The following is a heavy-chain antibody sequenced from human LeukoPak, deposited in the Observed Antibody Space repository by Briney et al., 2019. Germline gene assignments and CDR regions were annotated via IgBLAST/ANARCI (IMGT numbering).Heavy chain of an antibody. CDR1: GGSISSGDYY. J-gene: IGHJ4*02. Sequence: SETLSLTCTVSGGSISSGDYYWSWIRQPPGKGLEWIGYIYYSGSTYYNPSLKSRVTISVDTSKNQFSLKLSSVTAADTAVYYCAREFESCGGDCGDGAGIRAFDYWGQGTLVTVSS. CDR2: IYYSGST. D-gene: IGHD2-21*02. V-gene: IGHV4-30-4*01. CDR3: AREFESCGGDCGDGAGIRAFDY.